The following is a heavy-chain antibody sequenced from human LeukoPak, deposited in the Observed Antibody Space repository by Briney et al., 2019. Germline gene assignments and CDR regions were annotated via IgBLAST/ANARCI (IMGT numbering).Heavy chain of an antibody. CDR3: AKGNMDYGSGSPYYYYGMDV. D-gene: IGHD3-10*01. Sequence: GGSLRLSCAASGFTFSTYGMHWVRQAPGKGLEWVAVIWSDGTNKYYADSVKGRFAISRDNSKNTLYLQMNSLRAEDTAVYYCAKGNMDYGSGSPYYYYGMDVWGQGTTVTVSS. CDR1: GFTFSTYG. CDR2: IWSDGTNK. V-gene: IGHV3-30*02. J-gene: IGHJ6*02.